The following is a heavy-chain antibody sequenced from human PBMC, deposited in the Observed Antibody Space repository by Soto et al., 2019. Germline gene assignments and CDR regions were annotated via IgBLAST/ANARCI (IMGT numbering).Heavy chain of an antibody. Sequence: ETLSLTCTVSGGSISSYYWTWIRQSPGKELEWIGYIYYTGSTKYNPSLESRVTISIDTSKNQFSLYLRSVTAADTAVYYCASRKSSPYFDYWGQGTLVTVSS. D-gene: IGHD3-10*01. V-gene: IGHV4-59*01. CDR1: GGSISSYY. CDR2: IYYTGST. J-gene: IGHJ4*02. CDR3: ASRKSSPYFDY.